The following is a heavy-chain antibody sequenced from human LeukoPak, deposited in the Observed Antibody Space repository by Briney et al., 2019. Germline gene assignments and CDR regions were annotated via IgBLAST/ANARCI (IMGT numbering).Heavy chain of an antibody. CDR2: IKQDGSEK. D-gene: IGHD3-22*01. J-gene: IGHJ4*02. CDR1: GFTFSSYW. V-gene: IGHV3-7*03. CDR3: AKDYEYYYDSSDYYYY. Sequence: GGSLRLSCAASGFTFSSYWMSWVRQAPGKGLEWVANIKQDGSEKYYVDSVKGRFTISRDNYKNTLYLQMNSLRAEDTAVYYCAKDYEYYYDSSDYYYYWGQGTLVTVSS.